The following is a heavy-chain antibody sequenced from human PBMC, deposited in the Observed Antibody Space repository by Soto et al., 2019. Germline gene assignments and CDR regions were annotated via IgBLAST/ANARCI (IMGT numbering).Heavy chain of an antibody. CDR2: IIPIFGTA. J-gene: IGHJ2*01. D-gene: IGHD1-26*01. V-gene: IGHV1-69*01. Sequence: QVQLVQSGAEVKKPGSSVKVSCKASGGTFSSYAISWVRQAPGQGLEWMGGIIPIFGTANYAQKFQGRVTITADESTSTAYMELSSLRSEDTTVYYCARGGYSGSYPNWYFDLWGRGTLVTVSS. CDR3: ARGGYSGSYPNWYFDL. CDR1: GGTFSSYA.